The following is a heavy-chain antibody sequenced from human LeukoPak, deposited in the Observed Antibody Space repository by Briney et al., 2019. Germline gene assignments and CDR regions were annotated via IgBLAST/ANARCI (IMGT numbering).Heavy chain of an antibody. CDR3: ARGPDGAFDI. Sequence: PGGSLRLSCAASGFTFSSHRMHWVHQAPGQGLEWISYISSSSSTTYYADSVKGRFTISRDNAKNSLYLQMNSLRDEDTAVYYCARGPDGAFDIWGRGTTVTVSS. CDR1: GFTFSSHR. J-gene: IGHJ3*02. V-gene: IGHV3-48*02. CDR2: ISSSSSTT.